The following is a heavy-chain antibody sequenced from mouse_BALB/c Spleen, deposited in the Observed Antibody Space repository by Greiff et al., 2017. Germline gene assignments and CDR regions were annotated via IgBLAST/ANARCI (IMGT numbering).Heavy chain of an antibody. D-gene: IGHD2-14*01. CDR3: ARRPYYRYDGDGFDY. CDR1: GYTFTDYN. V-gene: IGHV1-18*01. J-gene: IGHJ2*01. CDR2: INPNNGGT. Sequence: VHVKQSGPELVKPGASVKIPCKASGYTFTDYNMDWVKQSHGKSLEWIGDINPNNGGTIYNQKFKGKATLTVDKSSSTAYMELRSLTSEDTAVYYCARRPYYRYDGDGFDYWGQGTTLTVSS.